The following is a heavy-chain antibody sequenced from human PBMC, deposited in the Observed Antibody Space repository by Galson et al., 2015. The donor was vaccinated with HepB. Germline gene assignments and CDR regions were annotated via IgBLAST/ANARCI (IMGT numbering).Heavy chain of an antibody. V-gene: IGHV3-21*01. J-gene: IGHJ6*02. CDR1: GFSFSTYS. CDR2: ISSSSYYK. CDR3: ARDEGLGYNFYDGMDV. Sequence: SLRLSCAASGFSFSTYSMNWVRQAPGKGLAWVSSISSSSYYKYYADSVKGRFTISRGNAKNSLYLQMNSLRAEDTAIYYCARDEGLGYNFYDGMDVWGQGTTVTVSS.